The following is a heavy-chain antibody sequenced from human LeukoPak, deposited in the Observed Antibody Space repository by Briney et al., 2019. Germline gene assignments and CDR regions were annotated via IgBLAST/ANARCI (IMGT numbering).Heavy chain of an antibody. J-gene: IGHJ4*02. CDR3: ARDRSRKVYDSSGYYDY. V-gene: IGHV4-30-2*01. D-gene: IGHD3-22*01. CDR2: IYHSGST. Sequence: ASQTLSLTCTVSGGSISSGGYYWGWIRQPPGKGLEWIGYIYHSGSTYYNPSLKSRVTISVDRSKNQFSLKLSSVTAADTAVYYCARDRSRKVYDSSGYYDYWGQGTLVTVSS. CDR1: GGSISSGGYY.